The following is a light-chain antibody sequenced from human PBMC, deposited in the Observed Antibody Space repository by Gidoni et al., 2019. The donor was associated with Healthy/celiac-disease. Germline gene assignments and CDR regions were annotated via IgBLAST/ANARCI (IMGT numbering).Light chain of an antibody. CDR3: QQSYSTANT. V-gene: IGKV1-39*01. CDR2: AAS. CDR1: QSISSH. J-gene: IGKJ3*01. Sequence: IPMTHSPSSLSASVGDRLIITCRASQSISSHLNWYQQKPGKAPKLLIYAASSLETGVPSRFSGSGSGTEFTLTISSLQPEDFATYYCQQSYSTANTFXPXTKVEIK.